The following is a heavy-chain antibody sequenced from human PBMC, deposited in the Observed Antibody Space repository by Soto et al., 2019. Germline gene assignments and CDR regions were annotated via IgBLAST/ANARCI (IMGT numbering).Heavy chain of an antibody. J-gene: IGHJ4*02. CDR2: IKSKTDGGTT. CDR3: TTGPRPLVDTAMADFDY. V-gene: IGHV3-15*01. CDR1: GFTFSNAW. D-gene: IGHD5-18*01. Sequence: EVQLVESGGGLVKPGGSLILSCAASGFTFSNAWMSWVRQAPGKGLEWVGRIKSKTDGGTTDYAAPVKGRFTISRDDSKNTLYLQMNSLKTEDTAVYYCTTGPRPLVDTAMADFDYWGQGTLVTVSS.